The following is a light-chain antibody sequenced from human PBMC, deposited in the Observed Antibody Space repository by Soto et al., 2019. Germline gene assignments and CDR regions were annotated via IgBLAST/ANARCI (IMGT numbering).Light chain of an antibody. CDR2: GVS. J-gene: IGKJ4*01. CDR3: QQYKNWLALT. Sequence: EIVMTQSPGSLSLSPGGRATLACWASQSVSSNYLAWFQQKPGQAPRLLIYGVSTRATGVPARFSGSGSGTEFTLTISSLQSEDSAVYYCQQYKNWLALTFGGGTKVDIK. CDR1: QSVSSN. V-gene: IGKV3-15*01.